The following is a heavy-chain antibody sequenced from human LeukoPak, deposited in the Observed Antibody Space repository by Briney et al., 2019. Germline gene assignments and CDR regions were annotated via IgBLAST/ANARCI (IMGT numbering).Heavy chain of an antibody. CDR1: GGTFSSYA. Sequence: SVKVSCKASGGTFSSYAISCVRQAPGQGLEWMGRIIPILGIANYAQKFQGRVTMTRNTSISTAYMELSSLRSDDTAVYYCASTLRISPWGQGTLVTVSS. J-gene: IGHJ5*02. V-gene: IGHV1-69*04. CDR3: ASTLRISP. D-gene: IGHD4-17*01. CDR2: IIPILGIA.